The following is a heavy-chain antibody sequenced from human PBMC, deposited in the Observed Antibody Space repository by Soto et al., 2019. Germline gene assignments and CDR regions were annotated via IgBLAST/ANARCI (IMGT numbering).Heavy chain of an antibody. CDR2: IDPSDSYT. CDR1: GYSFTSYW. Sequence: PGACLKISCKGSGYSFTSYWISWVRQMPGKGLEWMGRIDPSDSYTNYSPSFQGHVTILADKSISTAYLQWSSLKASDTAMYYCARTPLDYHTSPDVGGQGTTVTVSS. CDR3: ARTPLDYHTSPDV. D-gene: IGHD4-17*01. V-gene: IGHV5-10-1*01. J-gene: IGHJ6*02.